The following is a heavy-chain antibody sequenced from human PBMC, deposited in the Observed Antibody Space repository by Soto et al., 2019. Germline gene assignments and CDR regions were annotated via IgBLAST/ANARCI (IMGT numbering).Heavy chain of an antibody. Sequence: ASVKVSCKASGYTFTSYGISWVRQAPGQGLEWMGWISAYNGNTNYAQKLQGRVTMTTDTSTSTAYMELRSLRSDDTAVYYCARDPVLRYFDWLPYFDYWSQGTLVTVSS. CDR2: ISAYNGNT. J-gene: IGHJ4*02. V-gene: IGHV1-18*01. CDR3: ARDPVLRYFDWLPYFDY. CDR1: GYTFTSYG. D-gene: IGHD3-9*01.